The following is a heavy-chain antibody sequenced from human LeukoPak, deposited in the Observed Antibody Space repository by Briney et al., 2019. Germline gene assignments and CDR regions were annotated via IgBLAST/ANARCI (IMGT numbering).Heavy chain of an antibody. CDR2: ITSSGGGT. V-gene: IGHV3-23*01. J-gene: IGHJ4*02. Sequence: GGSLRLSCAASGFTFSSYAMSWVRQAPGKGLEWVSSITSSGGGTYYAGSVKGQFTISRDNSKNTLYLQMNSMRAEDTAVYYCAKGSPVPYYYDSSGPYYFDDWGQGTLVTVSS. D-gene: IGHD3-22*01. CDR1: GFTFSSYA. CDR3: AKGSPVPYYYDSSGPYYFDD.